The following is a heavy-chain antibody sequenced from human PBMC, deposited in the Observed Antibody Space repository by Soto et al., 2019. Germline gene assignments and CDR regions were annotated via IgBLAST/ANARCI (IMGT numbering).Heavy chain of an antibody. CDR2: INHSGGT. V-gene: IGHV4-34*01. CDR3: ARFNIAIDAFDI. J-gene: IGHJ3*02. CDR1: GGSFSGYY. D-gene: IGHD2-21*01. Sequence: SETLSLTCAVYGGSFSGYYWSWIRQPPGKGLEWIGEINHSGGTNYNPSLKSRVTISVDTSKNQFSLKLSSVTAADTAVYYCARFNIAIDAFDIWGQGTMVTVSS.